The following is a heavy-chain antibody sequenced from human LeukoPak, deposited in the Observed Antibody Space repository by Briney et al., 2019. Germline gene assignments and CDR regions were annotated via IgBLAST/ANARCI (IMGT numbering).Heavy chain of an antibody. V-gene: IGHV3-23*01. D-gene: IGHD4-17*01. Sequence: GGSLRLSCAASGFTFSSYAMSWVRQAPGKGLEWVSSISGNGPQYAESVQGRFAISRDNSKNTLYLQMNSLRVEDTAVYFCAKDPNGDYIGTFDIWGQGTMVTVSS. CDR1: GFTFSSYA. CDR3: AKDPNGDYIGTFDI. J-gene: IGHJ3*02. CDR2: ISGNGP.